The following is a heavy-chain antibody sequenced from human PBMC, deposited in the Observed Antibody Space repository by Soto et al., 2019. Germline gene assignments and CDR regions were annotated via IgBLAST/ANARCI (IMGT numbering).Heavy chain of an antibody. V-gene: IGHV4-30-4*01. D-gene: IGHD3-22*01. Sequence: QVQLQESGPGLVKPSQTLSLTCTVSGGSISSADYYWTWIRQPPGKGLEWIGYIYYSGSTYYNPSXXXRVTISVDTSXXQXSXXLSSVTAADTAVYYCARDRYYDSSGSQYYYYGMAVWGQGTTVTVSS. CDR3: ARDRYYDSSGSQYYYYGMAV. J-gene: IGHJ6*02. CDR2: IYYSGST. CDR1: GGSISSADYY.